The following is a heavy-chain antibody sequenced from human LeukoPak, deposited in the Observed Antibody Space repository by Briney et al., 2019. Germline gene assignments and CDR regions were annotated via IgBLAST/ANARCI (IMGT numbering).Heavy chain of an antibody. D-gene: IGHD3-3*01. CDR3: ARMYYDYWSGYPH. V-gene: IGHV1-2*02. Sequence: ASVKVSCKASGYTFTDYYMHWVRQAPGQGLEWMGWINPDNGGTNYAQKFQGRVTMTRDTSITTAYMELSRLNSDDTAVYFCARMYYDYWSGYPHWGQGTLVTLSS. CDR2: INPDNGGT. J-gene: IGHJ4*02. CDR1: GYTFTDYY.